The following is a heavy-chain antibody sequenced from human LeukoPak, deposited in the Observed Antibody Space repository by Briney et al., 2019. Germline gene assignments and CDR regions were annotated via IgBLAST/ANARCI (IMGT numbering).Heavy chain of an antibody. Sequence: GGSLRLSCAASGFTFSSYWMSWVRQAPGKGLEWVANIKQDGSAKYYVDSVKGRFTISRDNAKNSLYLQMGSLRAEDTAVYYCARVARLGGAVAGTDYWGQGTLVTVSS. V-gene: IGHV3-7*03. CDR1: GFTFSSYW. D-gene: IGHD6-19*01. J-gene: IGHJ4*02. CDR3: ARVARLGGAVAGTDY. CDR2: IKQDGSAK.